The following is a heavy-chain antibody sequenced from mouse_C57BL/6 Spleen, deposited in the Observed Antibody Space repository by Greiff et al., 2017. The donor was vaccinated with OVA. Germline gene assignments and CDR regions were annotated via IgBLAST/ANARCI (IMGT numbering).Heavy chain of an antibody. CDR1: GYTFTGSG. Sequence: AKLQQLGAGFVKPGAPVKLSCKALGYTFTGSGMHWVKRRPGLGLGVIVRSGPYSGGTKYNEKFKTKATLPVDKPSSTAYMQLSSLTSEDSAVYYCARGGPEGFAYWGQGTLVTVSA. CDR3: ARGGPEGFAY. CDR2: SGPYSGGT. V-gene: IGHV1-72*01. J-gene: IGHJ3*01.